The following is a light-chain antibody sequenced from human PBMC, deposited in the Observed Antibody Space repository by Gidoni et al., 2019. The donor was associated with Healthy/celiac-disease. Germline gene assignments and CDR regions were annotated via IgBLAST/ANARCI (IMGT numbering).Light chain of an antibody. CDR2: WAS. Sequence: DIVMTQSPDSLAVSLGERATINCKSSQSVLYSSNNKNYLAWYQQKPGQPPKLLIYWASTRESGVPDRFSGSGSGTDFTRTISSLQAEDVAVYYCQQYYSTLWTFXQXTKVEIK. V-gene: IGKV4-1*01. CDR3: QQYYSTLWT. J-gene: IGKJ1*01. CDR1: QSVLYSSNNKNY.